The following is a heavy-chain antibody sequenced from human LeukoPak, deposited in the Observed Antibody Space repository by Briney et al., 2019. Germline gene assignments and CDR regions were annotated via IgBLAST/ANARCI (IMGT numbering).Heavy chain of an antibody. Sequence: PSETLSLTCTVSGGSISSGSYYWSWIRQPAGKGLEWIGLIYPSGTTNYNPSLKSQVTISVDTSKNQFSLKLSSVTAADTAVYYCAREDRYCSGGSCYSWGQGTLVTVSS. CDR3: AREDRYCSGGSCYS. D-gene: IGHD2-15*01. J-gene: IGHJ4*02. CDR1: GGSISSGSYY. CDR2: IYPSGTT. V-gene: IGHV4-61*02.